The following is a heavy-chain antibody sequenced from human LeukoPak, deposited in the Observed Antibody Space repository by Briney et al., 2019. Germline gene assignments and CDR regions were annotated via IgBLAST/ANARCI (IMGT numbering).Heavy chain of an antibody. D-gene: IGHD3-10*01. CDR2: ISDNGGST. Sequence: GGSLRLSCAASGFTFSNYDMNWVRQAPGKGLEWVSHISDNGGSTDYADSVKGRFTISRDNSKKTLYLHMNSLRAEDTAVYYCATFYGSGKGGAFDIWGQGTMVTVSS. CDR1: GFTFSNYD. J-gene: IGHJ3*02. V-gene: IGHV3-23*01. CDR3: ATFYGSGKGGAFDI.